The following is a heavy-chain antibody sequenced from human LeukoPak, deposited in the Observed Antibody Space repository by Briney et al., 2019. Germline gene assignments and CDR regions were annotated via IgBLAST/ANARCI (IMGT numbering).Heavy chain of an antibody. Sequence: GASVKVSCKASGGTFSSYAISWARQAPGQGLEWMGGIIPIFGTANYAQKLQGRVTMTTDTSTSTAYMELRSLRSDDTAVYYCARVAQQGGWTWGQGTLVTVSS. D-gene: IGHD6-13*01. CDR2: IIPIFGTA. CDR1: GGTFSSYA. J-gene: IGHJ5*02. V-gene: IGHV1-69*05. CDR3: ARVAQQGGWT.